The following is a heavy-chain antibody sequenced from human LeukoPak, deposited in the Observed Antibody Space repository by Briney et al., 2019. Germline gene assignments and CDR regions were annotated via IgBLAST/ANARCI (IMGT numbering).Heavy chain of an antibody. J-gene: IGHJ4*02. V-gene: IGHV4-61*02. CDR1: GGSISSGGYS. Sequence: PSQTLSLTCAVSGGSISSGGYSWSWIRQPAGKGLEWIGRIYTSGSTNYNPSLKSRVTMSVDTSKNQFSLKLSSVTAADTAVYYCARDHTIPFGGATYYFDYWGQGTLVTVSS. D-gene: IGHD3-16*01. CDR2: IYTSGST. CDR3: ARDHTIPFGGATYYFDY.